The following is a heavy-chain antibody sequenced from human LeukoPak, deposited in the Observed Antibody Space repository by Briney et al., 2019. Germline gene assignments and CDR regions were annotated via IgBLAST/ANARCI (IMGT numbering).Heavy chain of an antibody. V-gene: IGHV3-23*01. D-gene: IGHD3-22*01. J-gene: IGHJ4*01. Sequence: QAGGSLRLSCAASGFTLGTYTMGWVRQAPGKGPEWVSGISGSGGTTDYTDSVKGRFTISRDNSKSTLFLQMRSLRVEDTAVYYCAKGGVVSAFNHWGRGTLVTVSS. CDR2: ISGSGGTT. CDR3: AKGGVVSAFNH. CDR1: GFTLGTYT.